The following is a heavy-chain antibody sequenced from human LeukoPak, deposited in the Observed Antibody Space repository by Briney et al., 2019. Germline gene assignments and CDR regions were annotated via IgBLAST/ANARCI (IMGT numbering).Heavy chain of an antibody. J-gene: IGHJ6*03. CDR2: IYTSGST. V-gene: IGHV4-4*07. CDR3: ASLQYSSSSGDYYYYYMDV. CDR1: GGSISSYY. Sequence: PSETLSLTCTVSGGSISSYYWSWIRQPAGKGLEWIGRIYTSGSTNYNPSLKSRVTMSVDTSKNQFSLKLSSVTAADTAVYYCASLQYSSSSGDYYYYYMDVWGKGTTVTVSS. D-gene: IGHD6-6*01.